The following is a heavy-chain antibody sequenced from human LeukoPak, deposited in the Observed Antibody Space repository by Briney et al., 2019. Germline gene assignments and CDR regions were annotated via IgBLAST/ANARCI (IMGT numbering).Heavy chain of an antibody. D-gene: IGHD6-19*01. J-gene: IGHJ4*02. CDR2: ISSSSSYI. CDR1: GFTFSTYT. CDR3: ARAGQWLAGPVDY. Sequence: PGGSLRLSCAASGFTFSTYTMNWVRQAPGKELEWVSSISSSSSYIYYADSVKGRFTISRDNAKNSLYLQMNSLRAEDTAVYYCARAGQWLAGPVDYWGQGTLVTVSS. V-gene: IGHV3-21*01.